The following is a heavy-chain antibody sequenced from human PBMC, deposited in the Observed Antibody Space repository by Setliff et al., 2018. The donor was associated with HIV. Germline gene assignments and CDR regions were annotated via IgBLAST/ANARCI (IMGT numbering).Heavy chain of an antibody. CDR1: GFTFSDVW. J-gene: IGHJ3*02. CDR2: IKSKVHGGNT. CDR3: ILLGMHGAFDI. V-gene: IGHV3-15*07. Sequence: PGGSLRLSCAASGFTFSDVWMHWVRQAPGKGLEWVGRIKSKVHGGNTDYAAPVKGRFTISRDDSKNTLFLQMNSLKTEDTAVYYCILLGMHGAFDIWGQGTMVTVSS. D-gene: IGHD7-27*01.